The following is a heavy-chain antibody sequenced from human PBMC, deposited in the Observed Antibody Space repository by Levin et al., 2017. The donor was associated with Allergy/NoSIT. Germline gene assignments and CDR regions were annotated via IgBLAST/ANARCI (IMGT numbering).Heavy chain of an antibody. CDR3: SKCLKCGYMDV. CDR2: SSWDGRST. V-gene: IGHV3-43*01. CDR1: GFTFEDYS. D-gene: IGHD2-21*01. Sequence: LSLTCAASGFTFEDYSMHWVRQAPGKGLEWVSLSSWDGRSTYYIDSVKGRFNISRDNSKNSLYLQMNSLRTEDTALYYFSKCLKCGYMDVWGKGTTVTVSS. J-gene: IGHJ6*03.